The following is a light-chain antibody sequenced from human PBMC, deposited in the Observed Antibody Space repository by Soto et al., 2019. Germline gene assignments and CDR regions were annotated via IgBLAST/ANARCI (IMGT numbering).Light chain of an antibody. CDR2: GAS. Sequence: DIVLTQSPGTLSLSPGERATLSCRASQSVGSDYLAWYQQKRGQAPRLLMYGASSRATGIPDRFSGSGSGTGFTLTISRLEHEDSAVYYCQQYGNLMYTFGQGTQLEIK. CDR3: QQYGNLMYT. CDR1: QSVGSDY. J-gene: IGKJ2*01. V-gene: IGKV3-20*01.